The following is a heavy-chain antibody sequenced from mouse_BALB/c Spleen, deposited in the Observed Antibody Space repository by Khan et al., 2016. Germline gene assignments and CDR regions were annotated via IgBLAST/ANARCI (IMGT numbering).Heavy chain of an antibody. CDR2: INYSGST. CDR3: ARDYYGSSFFDY. Sequence: EVQLQESGPGLVKPSQSLSLTCTVTGYSITSGYAWNWIRQFPGNKLEWMGYINYSGSTTYNPSLKRQISITRDTSKNQFFLQLKSVTTEDTATYYCARDYYGSSFFDYWGQGTTLTVSS. CDR1: GYSITSGYA. V-gene: IGHV3-2*02. J-gene: IGHJ2*01. D-gene: IGHD1-1*01.